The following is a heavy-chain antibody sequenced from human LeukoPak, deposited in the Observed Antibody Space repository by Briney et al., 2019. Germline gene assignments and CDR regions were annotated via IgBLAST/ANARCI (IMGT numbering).Heavy chain of an antibody. CDR3: ARGPPQRGAAPNAFDI. J-gene: IGHJ3*02. Sequence: SVKVSCKASGGTFSSYAISWVRPAPGQGLEWMGGIIPIFGTANYAQKFQGRVTITADESTSTAYMELSSLRSEDTAVYYCARGPPQRGAAPNAFDIWGQGTMVTVSS. V-gene: IGHV1-69*01. CDR1: GGTFSSYA. D-gene: IGHD1-1*01. CDR2: IIPIFGTA.